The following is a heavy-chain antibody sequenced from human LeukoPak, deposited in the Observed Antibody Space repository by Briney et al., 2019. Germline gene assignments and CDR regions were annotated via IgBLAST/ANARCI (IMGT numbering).Heavy chain of an antibody. V-gene: IGHV3-30*02. CDR3: ARHPGDLLPWAFDI. Sequence: PGGSLRLSCAASGFTFSSYGMHWVRQAPGKGLEWVAFIRYDGSNKYYADSVKGRFTISRDNAKNSLYLQMNSLRAEDTAVYYCARHPGDLLPWAFDIWGQGTMVTVSS. CDR1: GFTFSSYG. J-gene: IGHJ3*02. CDR2: IRYDGSNK. D-gene: IGHD2-15*01.